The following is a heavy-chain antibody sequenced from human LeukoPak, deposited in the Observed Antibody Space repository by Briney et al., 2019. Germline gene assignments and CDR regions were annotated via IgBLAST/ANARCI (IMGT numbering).Heavy chain of an antibody. J-gene: IGHJ4*02. CDR3: ARVHTAMGRGYFDY. CDR1: GYTFTGYY. CDR2: ISAYNGNT. Sequence: RASVKVSCKASGYTFTGYYMHWVRQAPGQGLEWMGWISAYNGNTNYAQKLQGRVTMTTDTSTSTAYMELSSLRSEDTAVYYCARVHTAMGRGYFDYWGQGTLVTVSS. D-gene: IGHD5-18*01. V-gene: IGHV1-18*04.